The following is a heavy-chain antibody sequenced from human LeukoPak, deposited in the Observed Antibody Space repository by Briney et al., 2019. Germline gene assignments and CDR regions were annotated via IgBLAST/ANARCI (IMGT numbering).Heavy chain of an antibody. CDR2: ISAYNGNT. D-gene: IGHD3-10*01. Sequence: ASVKISCKASGYTFTSYGISWGRQAPGQGLEWMGWISAYNGNTNYAQKLQGRVTMTTDTSTSTAYMELRSLRSDDTAVYYCARDSIGESLYYYGSGSYGYWGQGTLVTVSS. CDR3: ARDSIGESLYYYGSGSYGY. V-gene: IGHV1-18*01. J-gene: IGHJ4*02. CDR1: GYTFTSYG.